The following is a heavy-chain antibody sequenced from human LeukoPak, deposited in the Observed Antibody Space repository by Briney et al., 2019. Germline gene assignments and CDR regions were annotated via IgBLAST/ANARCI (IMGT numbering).Heavy chain of an antibody. CDR3: AREGTAMVSGYFDY. Sequence: GGSLRLSCAASGFTVSSNYMSWVRQAPGKGLEWVSVIYSGGSTYYADSVKGRFTISRDNSKNTLYLQMNSLRAEDTAVYYCAREGTAMVSGYFDYWGQGTLVTVSS. CDR1: GFTVSSNY. D-gene: IGHD5-18*01. V-gene: IGHV3-66*01. J-gene: IGHJ4*02. CDR2: IYSGGST.